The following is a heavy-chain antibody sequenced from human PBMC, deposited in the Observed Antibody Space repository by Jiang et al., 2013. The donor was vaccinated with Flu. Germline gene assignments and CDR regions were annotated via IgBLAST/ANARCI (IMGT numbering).Heavy chain of an antibody. D-gene: IGHD2-2*02. V-gene: IGHV1-69*01. CDR1: GGTFSSYA. CDR2: IIPIFGTA. CDR3: ARDIVVVPAAIISRVFWSDNWFDP. Sequence: SGAEVKKPGSSVKVSCKASGGTFSSYAISWVRQAPGQGLEWMGGIIPIFGTANYAQKFQGRVTITADESTSTAYMELSSLRSEDTAVYYCARDIVVVPAAIISRVFWSDNWFDPWAREPWSPSPQ. J-gene: IGHJ5*02.